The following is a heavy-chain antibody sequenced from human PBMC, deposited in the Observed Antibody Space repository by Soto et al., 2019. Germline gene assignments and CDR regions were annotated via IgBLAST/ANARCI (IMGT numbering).Heavy chain of an antibody. J-gene: IGHJ5*02. Sequence: QVQLVESGGGVVQPGASLRLSCAASGFRFKSFVMHWVRQAPGKGLEWVAFTSYDGNNKDYGDSVKGRFTVSTDNSQNTLHLQMDFLRPDDTALYYCARWGTTGGFAHWGQGTLVSVSS. CDR3: ARWGTTGGFAH. V-gene: IGHV3-30*19. D-gene: IGHD3-16*01. CDR2: TSYDGNNK. CDR1: GFRFKSFV.